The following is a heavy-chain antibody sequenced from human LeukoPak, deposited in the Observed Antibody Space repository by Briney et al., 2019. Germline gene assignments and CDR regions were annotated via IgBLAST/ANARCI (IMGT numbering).Heavy chain of an antibody. CDR2: INAGNGNT. CDR1: GYTFTSYA. CDR3: ARDSGYCSSTSCYPNWFDP. D-gene: IGHD2-2*01. V-gene: IGHV1-3*01. Sequence: ASVKVSCKASGYTFTSYAMHWVRQAPGQRLEWMGWINAGNGNTKYSQKFQGRVTITRDTSASTAYMELSSLRSEDTAVYYCARDSGYCSSTSCYPNWFDPWGQGTPVTVSS. J-gene: IGHJ5*02.